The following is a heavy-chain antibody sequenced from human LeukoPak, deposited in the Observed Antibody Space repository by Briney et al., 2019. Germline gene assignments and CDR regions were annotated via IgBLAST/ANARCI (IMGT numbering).Heavy chain of an antibody. Sequence: SETLSLTCAVYGGSFSGYYWSWIRQPPGKGLEWIGEIKHSGSTNYNPSLKSRVTISVDTSKNQFSLKLSSVTAADTAVYYCARGSRCSSTSCYYNYYYYYGMDVWGQGTTVTVSS. D-gene: IGHD2-2*01. J-gene: IGHJ6*02. CDR2: IKHSGST. V-gene: IGHV4-34*01. CDR3: ARGSRCSSTSCYYNYYYYYGMDV. CDR1: GGSFSGYY.